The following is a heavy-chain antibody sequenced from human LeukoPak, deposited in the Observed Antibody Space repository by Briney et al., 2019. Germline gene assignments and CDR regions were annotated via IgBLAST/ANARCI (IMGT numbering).Heavy chain of an antibody. J-gene: IGHJ4*02. V-gene: IGHV3-7*01. Sequence: GGSLRLSCTASGFTFSNYWMMWVRQAPGKGLEWVANINEDGSEKYYAHSVEGRFTISRDNAKNSLDLQMNSLRPDDTAVYYCVRDWGYYGSGSYIFDYWGQGTLVAVSS. D-gene: IGHD3-10*01. CDR3: VRDWGYYGSGSYIFDY. CDR2: INEDGSEK. CDR1: GFTFSNYW.